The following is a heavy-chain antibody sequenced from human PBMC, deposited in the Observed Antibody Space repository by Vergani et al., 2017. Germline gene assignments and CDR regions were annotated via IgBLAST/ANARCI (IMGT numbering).Heavy chain of an antibody. CDR3: TAYIVVVPAAMDY. V-gene: IGHV3-15*01. J-gene: IGHJ4*02. D-gene: IGHD2-2*01. Sequence: EVQLVESGGGLVKPGGSLRLSCAASGFTFSSYSMNWVRQAPGKGLEWVGLIKSKTDGGTTDYAAPVKGRFTISRDDSKNTLYLQMNSLKTEDTAVYYCTAYIVVVPAAMDYWGQGTLVTVSS. CDR2: IKSKTDGGTT. CDR1: GFTFSSYS.